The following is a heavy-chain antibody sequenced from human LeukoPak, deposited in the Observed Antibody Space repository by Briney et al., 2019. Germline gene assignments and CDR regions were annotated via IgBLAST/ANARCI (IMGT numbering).Heavy chain of an antibody. CDR1: GYTFTSYG. V-gene: IGHV1-18*04. CDR3: ARGRSGSYYGSLDY. D-gene: IGHD1-26*01. Sequence: ASVKVSCKASGYTFTSYGISWVRQAPGQGLEWMGWISAYNGNTNYAQKLQGRVTMTTDTSTSTAYMELRRQRSDETAVYYCARGRSGSYYGSLDYWGRGTRVTVSS. J-gene: IGHJ4*02. CDR2: ISAYNGNT.